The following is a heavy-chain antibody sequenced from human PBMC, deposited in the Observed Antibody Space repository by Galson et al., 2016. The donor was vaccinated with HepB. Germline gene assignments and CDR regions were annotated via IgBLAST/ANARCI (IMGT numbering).Heavy chain of an antibody. CDR1: GGTFSTYG. D-gene: IGHD1-26*01. CDR3: AGDKWGGEHPYLFDS. J-gene: IGHJ4*02. CDR2: IIPAFGTT. Sequence: SVKVSCKASGGTFSTYGITWVRQAPGQGLEWMGGIIPAFGTTHYAEKVQGRITITADGMTNTAYMELSSLISEDTAVYFCAGDKWGGEHPYLFDSWGQGTLVTVSS. V-gene: IGHV1-69*13.